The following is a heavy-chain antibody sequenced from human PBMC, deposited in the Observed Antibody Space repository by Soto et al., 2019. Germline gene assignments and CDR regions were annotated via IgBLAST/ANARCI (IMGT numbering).Heavy chain of an antibody. CDR2: IYPGDSDT. CDR3: ARQVHGVAGTWRAIGAFDI. CDR1: GYSFTSYW. Sequence: GESLKISCKGSGYSFTSYWIGWVRQMPGKGLEWMGIIYPGDSDTRYSPSFQGQVTISADKSISTAYLQWSSLKASDTAMYYCARQVHGVAGTWRAIGAFDIWGQGTMVTVSS. D-gene: IGHD6-19*01. V-gene: IGHV5-51*01. J-gene: IGHJ3*02.